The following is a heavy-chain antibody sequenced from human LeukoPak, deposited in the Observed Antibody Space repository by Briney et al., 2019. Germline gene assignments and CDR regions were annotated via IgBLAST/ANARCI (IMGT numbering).Heavy chain of an antibody. Sequence: PGGSLRLSCAASGFTFSSYGMHWVRQAPGKGLEWVAFIRYDGSNKYYADSVKGRFTISRDNSKNTLYLQMNSLRAEDTAVYYCARVLRYCSGGNCYSGGLRYMGVWGKGTTVTISS. V-gene: IGHV3-30*02. CDR2: IRYDGSNK. J-gene: IGHJ6*03. D-gene: IGHD2-15*01. CDR1: GFTFSSYG. CDR3: ARVLRYCSGGNCYSGGLRYMGV.